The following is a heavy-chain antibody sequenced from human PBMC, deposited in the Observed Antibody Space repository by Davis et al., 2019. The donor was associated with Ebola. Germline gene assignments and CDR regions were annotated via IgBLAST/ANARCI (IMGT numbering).Heavy chain of an antibody. D-gene: IGHD3-10*01. CDR3: ARVSSWVGGGDSSVP. J-gene: IGHJ5*02. CDR1: GYTFTSYG. V-gene: IGHV1-18*01. Sequence: AASVKVSCKPFGYTFTSYGITWVRQAPGQGLEWMGWISAYNAKTSYAHNCQDRVTMTTDTSTTTAYMELRSLTSDDTAVYYCARVSSWVGGGDSSVPWGQGTLVTVSS. CDR2: ISAYNAKT.